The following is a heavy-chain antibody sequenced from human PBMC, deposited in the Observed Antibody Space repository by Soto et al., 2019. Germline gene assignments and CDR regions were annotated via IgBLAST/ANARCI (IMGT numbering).Heavy chain of an antibody. Sequence: GGSLRLSCAVSGFTFSSSGMHWVRQAPGKGLEWVGGVWYDGRNKYYADSVKGRFTISRDNSKNTLYLQMNSLRADDTAVYYCARVPRDHLGPPGSFDHWGQGTLVTVSS. CDR2: VWYDGRNK. CDR1: GFTFSSSG. CDR3: ARVPRDHLGPPGSFDH. V-gene: IGHV3-33*01. J-gene: IGHJ4*02. D-gene: IGHD7-27*01.